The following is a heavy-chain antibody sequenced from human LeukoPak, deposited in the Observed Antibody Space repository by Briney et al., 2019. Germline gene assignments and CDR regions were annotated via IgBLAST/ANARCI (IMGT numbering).Heavy chain of an antibody. V-gene: IGHV3-23*01. CDR1: RFTFSNSV. CDR3: AKKQWLFYYGMDV. D-gene: IGHD6-19*01. Sequence: GGSLRLSCAASRFTFSNSVMSWVRQAPGKGLEWVSAISGSGGSTYYADSVKGRFTISRDNSKNTLYLQMNSLRAEDTAVYYCAKKQWLFYYGMDVWGQGTTVTVSS. J-gene: IGHJ6*02. CDR2: ISGSGGST.